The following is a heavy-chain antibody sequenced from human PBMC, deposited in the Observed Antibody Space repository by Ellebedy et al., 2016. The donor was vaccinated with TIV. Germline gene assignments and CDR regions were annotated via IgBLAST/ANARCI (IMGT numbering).Heavy chain of an antibody. J-gene: IGHJ3*02. V-gene: IGHV4-4*07. D-gene: IGHD6-13*01. CDR2: LYTRGTT. Sequence: SETLSLTCSVSGGSISTYYWSWIRQPAGKGLEWIGRLYTRGTTIYNPSLNSRFSMSVDTSRNLLSLKLTSVTAADTAIYYCARSDRAAAATAGSFDIWGQGTVVTVSS. CDR3: ARSDRAAAATAGSFDI. CDR1: GGSISTYY.